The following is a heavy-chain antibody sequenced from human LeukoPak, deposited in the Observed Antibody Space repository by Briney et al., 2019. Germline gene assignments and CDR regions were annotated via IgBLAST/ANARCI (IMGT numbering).Heavy chain of an antibody. CDR3: AKGYSYFGY. J-gene: IGHJ4*02. CDR1: GGTFSSYD. D-gene: IGHD1-1*01. CDR2: IIPILGIA. Sequence: AATLYLTCTASGGTFSSYDSSWVRQAAGQGLEWIGRIIPILGIANYAQKFQGRVTITADKSTGTAYMELSSLRSEDTAVYYCAKGYSYFGYWGQGTLVTASS. V-gene: IGHV1-69*04.